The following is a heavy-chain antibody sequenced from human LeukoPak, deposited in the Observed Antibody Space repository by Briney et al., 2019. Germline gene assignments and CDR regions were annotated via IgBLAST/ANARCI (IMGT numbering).Heavy chain of an antibody. J-gene: IGHJ2*01. Sequence: SETLSLNCAVHGGSFSGYYWSWIRQPTGPGLEWIGEINHMGGTNYTPSLKSRVTISVDTSKNQFSLTLSSVTAADTAVYYCARPHPPTVTPPYWYVDLWGRGTLVTVSS. CDR1: GGSFSGYY. D-gene: IGHD4-17*01. CDR3: ARPHPPTVTPPYWYVDL. CDR2: INHMGGT. V-gene: IGHV4-34*01.